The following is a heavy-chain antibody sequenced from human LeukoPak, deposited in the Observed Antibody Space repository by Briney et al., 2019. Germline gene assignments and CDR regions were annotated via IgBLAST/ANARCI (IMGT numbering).Heavy chain of an antibody. Sequence: GGSLRLSCAASGFTFSSYVMHWVRQAPGKGLEWVAIISYDGSNEYYADSVKGRFTISRDNSKNTLYLQMNSLRAEDTAVYYCAKDALGSIAVGDYWGQGTLVTVSS. V-gene: IGHV3-30*04. CDR1: GFTFSSYV. J-gene: IGHJ4*02. D-gene: IGHD6-19*01. CDR3: AKDALGSIAVGDY. CDR2: ISYDGSNE.